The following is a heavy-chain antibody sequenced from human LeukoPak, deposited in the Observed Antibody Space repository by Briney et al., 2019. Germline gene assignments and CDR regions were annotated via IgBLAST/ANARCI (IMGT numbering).Heavy chain of an antibody. Sequence: GGSLRLSCVASGFTFSRYWMHWVRQAPGKGLVWVSRLNGDGSITNYADSVMGRFTISRDNAKNTLYLQMNSLRAEDTAVYYCARELSTGSWGQGTLVTVSS. CDR1: GFTFSRYW. J-gene: IGHJ5*02. D-gene: IGHD2-15*01. CDR2: LNGDGSIT. CDR3: ARELSTGS. V-gene: IGHV3-74*01.